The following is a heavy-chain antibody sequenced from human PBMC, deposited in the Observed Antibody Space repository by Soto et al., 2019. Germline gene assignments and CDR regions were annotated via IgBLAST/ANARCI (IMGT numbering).Heavy chain of an antibody. CDR1: GYTFTGYY. D-gene: IGHD2-2*03. Sequence: GASVKVSCKASGYTFTGYYMHWVRQAPGQGLEWMGWINPNSGGTNYAQKFQGWVTMTRDTSISTAYMELSRLRSDDTAVYYCARDLGYCSSTSCSNNWFDPWGQGNLVTVSS. V-gene: IGHV1-2*04. CDR3: ARDLGYCSSTSCSNNWFDP. J-gene: IGHJ5*02. CDR2: INPNSGGT.